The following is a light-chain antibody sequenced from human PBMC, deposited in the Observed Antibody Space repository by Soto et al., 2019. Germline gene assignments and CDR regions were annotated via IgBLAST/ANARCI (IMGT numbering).Light chain of an antibody. V-gene: IGLV2-23*01. Sequence: QSALTQPASVSGSPGQSITISCTGTSSDVGSYNLVSWYQQHPGKAPKLMIYEGSKRPSGVSNRFSGSKSGNTASLTISGLQAEDEADYYCYPYADSSTWVFGGGTKLTVL. CDR3: YPYADSSTWV. CDR1: SSDVGSYNL. CDR2: EGS. J-gene: IGLJ3*02.